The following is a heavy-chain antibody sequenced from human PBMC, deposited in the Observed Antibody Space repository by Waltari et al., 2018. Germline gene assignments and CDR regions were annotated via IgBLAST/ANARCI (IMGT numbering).Heavy chain of an antibody. V-gene: IGHV4-34*01. D-gene: IGHD2-21*01. CDR3: ARYGEVPPNYFFDY. J-gene: IGHJ4*01. CDR1: GESFLGYF. CDR2: IHHSGST. Sequence: QVQLHQWGPGQLKPSETLSLTGAVSGESFLGYFWSWIRQSPGKGREWLGAIHHSGSTNYNPALASRVSLSVDTTKKQFSLRLTSVTAADAAVYYCARYGEVPPNYFFDYWGRGTLVTVSS.